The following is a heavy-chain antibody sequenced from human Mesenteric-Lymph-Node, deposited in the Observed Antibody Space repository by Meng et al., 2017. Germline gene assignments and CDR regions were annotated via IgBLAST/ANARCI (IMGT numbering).Heavy chain of an antibody. D-gene: IGHD6-13*01. CDR3: ARVVSVEGSSTLGY. Sequence: GESLKISCAASGFTFSSYSMNWVRQAPGKGLEWVSSISSSSSYIYYADSVKGRFTISRDNAKNSLYLQMNSLRAEDTAVYYCARVVSVEGSSTLGYWGQGTLVTVSS. J-gene: IGHJ4*02. CDR2: ISSSSSYI. CDR1: GFTFSSYS. V-gene: IGHV3-21*01.